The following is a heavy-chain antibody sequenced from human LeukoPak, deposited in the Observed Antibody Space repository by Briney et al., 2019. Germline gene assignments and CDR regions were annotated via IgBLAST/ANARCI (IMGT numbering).Heavy chain of an antibody. CDR2: ISSSGNYI. CDR1: RFTFSIYI. V-gene: IGHV3-21*01. CDR3: VREDYGGNSVFDS. D-gene: IGHD4-23*01. Sequence: GGSLRLSCAASRFTFSIYIMNWVRQAPGKGLEWVSFISSSGNYIYYADSVKGRFTISRDNAKNSLYLQMNSLRAEDTAVYYCVREDYGGNSVFDSWGQGTLVTVSS. J-gene: IGHJ4*02.